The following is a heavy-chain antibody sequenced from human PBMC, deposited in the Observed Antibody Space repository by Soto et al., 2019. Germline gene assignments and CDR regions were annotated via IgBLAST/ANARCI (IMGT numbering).Heavy chain of an antibody. V-gene: IGHV3-30*18. J-gene: IGHJ4*02. CDR1: GFTFSSYG. D-gene: IGHD5-18*01. CDR2: ISYDGSNK. Sequence: QGQLVESGGGVAQPGRSLRLSCAASGFTFSSYGMHWVRQAPGKGLEWVAVISYDGSNKYYADSVKGRFTISRDNSKNALYLQMNSLRAEDTAVYDCAKERGWIQLWSPTFDSWGQGTLVTVSS. CDR3: AKERGWIQLWSPTFDS.